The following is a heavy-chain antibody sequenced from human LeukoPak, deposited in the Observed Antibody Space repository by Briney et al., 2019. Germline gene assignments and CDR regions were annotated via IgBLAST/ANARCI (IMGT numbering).Heavy chain of an antibody. CDR1: GYTFTGYY. V-gene: IGHV1-2*02. J-gene: IGHJ4*02. CDR3: ARLMTTVTNFDY. D-gene: IGHD4-17*01. Sequence: ASVKVSCKASGYTFTGYYMRWVRQAPGQGLEWMGWINPNSGGTNYAQKFQGRVTMTRDTSISTAYMELSRLRSDDTAVYYCARLMTTVTNFDYWGQGTLVTVSS. CDR2: INPNSGGT.